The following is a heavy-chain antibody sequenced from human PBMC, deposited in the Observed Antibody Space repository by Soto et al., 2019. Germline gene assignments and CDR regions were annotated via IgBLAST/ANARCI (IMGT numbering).Heavy chain of an antibody. V-gene: IGHV5-51*01. CDR2: IFPGDSDT. J-gene: IGHJ4*02. D-gene: IGHD1-7*01. CDR3: ARGGIIGTPPYY. Sequence: GASLKISCQGSGYSFGAYWIGWVRQMPGKGLEWMGIIFPGDSDTRYRPSFQGQVTISVDRSINTAYLQWSSLKASDTAMYFCARGGIIGTPPYYWGQGTQVTVSS. CDR1: GYSFGAYW.